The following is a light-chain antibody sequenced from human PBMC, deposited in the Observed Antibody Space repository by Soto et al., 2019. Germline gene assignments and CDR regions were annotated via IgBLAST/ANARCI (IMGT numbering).Light chain of an antibody. CDR2: GAS. Sequence: EIVLTQSPGTLSLSPGERATLSCRASQSVSSTYIAWYQQNPGRAPRLLIYGASVRATGIPDRFSVSGSVTDFTLTISRLEPEDFAVYFCQQYGRSPPFTFGRGTKVEIK. J-gene: IGKJ2*01. CDR3: QQYGRSPPFT. V-gene: IGKV3-20*01. CDR1: QSVSSTY.